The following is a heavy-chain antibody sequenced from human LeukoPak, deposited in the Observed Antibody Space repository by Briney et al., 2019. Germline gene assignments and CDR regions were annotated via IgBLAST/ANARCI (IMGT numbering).Heavy chain of an antibody. CDR3: AKDLKGGYSYGYSSWFDP. Sequence: QPGGSLRLSCAGSGFTFSSYAMSWVRQAPGKGLEWVSAISGSGGNTYYADSVQGRFTISRDNSKNTLYLQMNSLRAEDTAVYYCAKDLKGGYSYGYSSWFDPWGQGTLVTVSS. CDR1: GFTFSSYA. J-gene: IGHJ5*02. V-gene: IGHV3-23*01. D-gene: IGHD5-18*01. CDR2: ISGSGGNT.